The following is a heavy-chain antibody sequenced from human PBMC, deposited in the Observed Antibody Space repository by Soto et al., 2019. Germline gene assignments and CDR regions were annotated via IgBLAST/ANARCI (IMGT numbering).Heavy chain of an antibody. J-gene: IGHJ3*01. D-gene: IGHD3-22*01. CDR2: IYHSGST. CDR1: GGSISSGGYY. V-gene: IGHV4-31*03. CDR3: ARGDYYDSSGYYWV. Sequence: QVQLQESGPGLVKPSQTLSLTCTVSGGSISSGGYYWSWIRQHPGKGLEWIGYIYHSGSTYYNPSLKSRVTRSVDASKNQSYLKLSSVTAADTAVYYCARGDYYDSSGYYWVWGQGTMVTVSS.